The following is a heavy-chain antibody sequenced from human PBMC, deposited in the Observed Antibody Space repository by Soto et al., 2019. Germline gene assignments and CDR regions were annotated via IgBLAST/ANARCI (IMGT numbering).Heavy chain of an antibody. J-gene: IGHJ4*02. V-gene: IGHV3-30*03. CDR1: GFTFSNYG. Sequence: QVRLVQSGGGVVQPGRSLQLSCAASGFTFSNYGMHWVRQAPGKGLEWVAFISYDGSNRHYADSVRGRFIISRDNSKNTLDLQMNSLRAEDTAVYFCAGGNYYGEYWGQGTLVTVSS. CDR3: AGGNYYGEY. CDR2: ISYDGSNR. D-gene: IGHD1-26*01.